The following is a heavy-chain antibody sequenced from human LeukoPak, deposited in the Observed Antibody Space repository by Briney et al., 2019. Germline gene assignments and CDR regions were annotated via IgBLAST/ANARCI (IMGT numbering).Heavy chain of an antibody. CDR1: GFTFRSYC. CDR2: IKQDGSEK. CDR3: ARGERNLIVVPAAIDH. V-gene: IGHV3-7*01. Sequence: GGSLRLSCAASGFTFRSYCMNWLRQAPGKGLESVANIKQDGSEKYYVDSVKGRFTISRDNAKNALYLQMNTLRVEDTGVYYCARGERNLIVVPAAIDHWGQGTLVTVSS. D-gene: IGHD2-2*01. J-gene: IGHJ4*02.